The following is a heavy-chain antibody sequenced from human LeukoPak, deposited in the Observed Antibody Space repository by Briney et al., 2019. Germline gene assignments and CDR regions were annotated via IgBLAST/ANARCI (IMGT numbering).Heavy chain of an antibody. J-gene: IGHJ3*02. CDR1: GYTFTGYY. Sequence: GASVKVSCKASGYTFTGYYMHWVRQAPGQGLEWMGWINPNSGGTNYAQKLQGRVTMTTDTSTSTAYMELRSLRSDDTAVYYCARDAGDYDSTDAFDIWGQGTMVTVSS. V-gene: IGHV1-2*02. CDR3: ARDAGDYDSTDAFDI. CDR2: INPNSGGT. D-gene: IGHD3-22*01.